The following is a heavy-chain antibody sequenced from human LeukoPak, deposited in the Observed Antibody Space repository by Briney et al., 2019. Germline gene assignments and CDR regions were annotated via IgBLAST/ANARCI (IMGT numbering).Heavy chain of an antibody. V-gene: IGHV3-30*02. CDR1: GFTVSSNY. CDR2: IRYDGNNK. D-gene: IGHD1-14*01. CDR3: VKDNPLDY. Sequence: GGSLRLSCAASGFTVSSNYINWVRQAPGKGLEWVAFIRYDGNNKFYTDSVKGRFTISRDNSKNTLYLHMNSLRAEDTAVYYCVKDNPLDYWGQGTLVIVSS. J-gene: IGHJ4*02.